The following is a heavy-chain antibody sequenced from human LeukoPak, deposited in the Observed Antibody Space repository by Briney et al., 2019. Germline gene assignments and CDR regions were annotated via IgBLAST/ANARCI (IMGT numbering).Heavy chain of an antibody. V-gene: IGHV3-30*18. CDR1: GFTFSSYG. CDR3: AKDHGDDISPSHGMDV. D-gene: IGHD3-9*01. J-gene: IGHJ6*04. Sequence: GGSLRLSCAASGFTFSSYGMHWVRQAPGKGLEWVAVISYDGSNKYYADSVKGRFTISRDNSKNTLYLQMNSLRAEDTAVYYCAKDHGDDISPSHGMDVWGKGTTVTVSS. CDR2: ISYDGSNK.